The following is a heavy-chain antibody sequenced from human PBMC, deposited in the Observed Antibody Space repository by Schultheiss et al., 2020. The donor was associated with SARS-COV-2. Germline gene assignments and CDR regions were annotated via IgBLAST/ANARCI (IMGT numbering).Heavy chain of an antibody. CDR1: GGSFSGYY. J-gene: IGHJ1*01. D-gene: IGHD6-19*01. CDR3: ARGQWLVPRY. V-gene: IGHV4-34*01. CDR2: INHSGST. Sequence: SCAVYGGSFSGYYWSWIRQPPGKGLEWIGEINHSGSTNYNPSLKSRVTISVDTSKNQFSLKLSSVTAADTAVYYCARGQWLVPRYWGQGTLVTVSS.